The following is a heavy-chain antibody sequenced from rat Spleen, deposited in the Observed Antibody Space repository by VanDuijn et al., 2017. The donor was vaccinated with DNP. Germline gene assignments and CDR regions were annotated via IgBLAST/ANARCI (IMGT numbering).Heavy chain of an antibody. J-gene: IGHJ2*01. Sequence: QVQLKESGPGLVQPSRTLSLTCTVSGFSLTSYGVSWVRQPPGKGLEWMGRIRSGGSTDYNSALKSRLSISRDTSKSQVFLKMNSLQTEDTAIYFCTREDNKYYFDYWGQGVMVTVSS. CDR3: TREDNKYYFDY. CDR2: IRSGGST. CDR1: GFSLTSYG. D-gene: IGHD1-10*01. V-gene: IGHV2-15*01.